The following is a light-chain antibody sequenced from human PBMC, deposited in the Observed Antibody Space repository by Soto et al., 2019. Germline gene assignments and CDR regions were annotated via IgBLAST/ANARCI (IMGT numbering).Light chain of an antibody. CDR3: QQRSDWPIT. V-gene: IGKV3-11*01. CDR2: DAS. J-gene: IGKJ5*01. CDR1: QPIGSY. Sequence: ILLTQSPATLSLSPGQRATLSCGANQPIGSYLAWYQQKPGQAPRLLIYDASNRATGVPARFSGSGSGTDFTLTISSLEPEDFAIYYCQQRSDWPITFGQGTRLEIK.